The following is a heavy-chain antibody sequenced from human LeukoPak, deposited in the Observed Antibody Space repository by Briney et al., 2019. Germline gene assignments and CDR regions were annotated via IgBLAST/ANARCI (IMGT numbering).Heavy chain of an antibody. V-gene: IGHV3-30-3*02. CDR1: GFTFSSYA. CDR3: AKSRATTTGGRDFDY. Sequence: GRSLRLSCAASGFTFSSYAMHWVRQAPGKGLEWVAVISYDGSNKYYADSVKGRFTISRDNSKNTLYLQMNSLRTEDTAVHYCAKSRATTTGGRDFDYWGQGTLVTVSS. D-gene: IGHD4-4*01. J-gene: IGHJ4*02. CDR2: ISYDGSNK.